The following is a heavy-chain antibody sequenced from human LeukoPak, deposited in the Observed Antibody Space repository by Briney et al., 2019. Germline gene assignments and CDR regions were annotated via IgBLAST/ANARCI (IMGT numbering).Heavy chain of an antibody. CDR1: GGSISRYY. CDR3: ATEYCASSSCRFDS. Sequence: SETLSLTCTVSGGSISRYYWSWIRQPPGKGLEWIGYIYNSGSTNYNPSLKSRVTISLDTSKKQFSLKLTSVTAADTAIYYCATEYCASSSCRFDSWGQGTLVTVSS. V-gene: IGHV4-59*01. J-gene: IGHJ4*02. D-gene: IGHD2-2*01. CDR2: IYNSGST.